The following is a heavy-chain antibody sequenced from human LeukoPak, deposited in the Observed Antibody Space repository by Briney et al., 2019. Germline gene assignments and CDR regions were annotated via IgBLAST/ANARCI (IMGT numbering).Heavy chain of an antibody. J-gene: IGHJ3*02. CDR3: AREVKSGGSAGYAFDI. V-gene: IGHV3-23*01. CDR2: ISGSGGST. CDR1: GFTFSSYA. D-gene: IGHD2-15*01. Sequence: GGSLRLSCAASGFTFSSYAMSWVRQAPGKGLEWVSAISGSGGSTYYADSVKGRFTISKDNSKNTLYLQMNNLRAEDTALYFCAREVKSGGSAGYAFDIWGQGTMVTVSS.